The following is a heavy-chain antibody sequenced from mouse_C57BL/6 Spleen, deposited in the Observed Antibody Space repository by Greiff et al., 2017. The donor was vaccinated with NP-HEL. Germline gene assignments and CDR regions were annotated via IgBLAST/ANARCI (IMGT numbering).Heavy chain of an antibody. CDR3: ARKDYFDY. V-gene: IGHV1-85*01. CDR2: IYPRDGST. Sequence: QVQLKESGPELVKPGASVKLSCKASGYTFTSYDINWVKQRPGQGLEWIGWIYPRDGSTKYNAKFKGKATLTVDTSSSTAYMELHSLTSEDSAVYFCARKDYFDYWGQGTTLTVSS. J-gene: IGHJ2*01. CDR1: GYTFTSYD.